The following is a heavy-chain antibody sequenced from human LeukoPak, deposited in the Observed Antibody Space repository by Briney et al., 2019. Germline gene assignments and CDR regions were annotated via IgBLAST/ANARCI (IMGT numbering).Heavy chain of an antibody. J-gene: IGHJ6*02. Sequence: ASVKVSCKASGYTFTSYGISWVRQAPGQGLEWMGWISAYNGNTNYAQKLQGRVTMTTDTSTSTAYMELRSLRSDDTAVYYCARAPYYDFWSGHHAPADYGMDVWGQGTTVTVSS. V-gene: IGHV1-18*01. CDR3: ARAPYYDFWSGHHAPADYGMDV. CDR2: ISAYNGNT. D-gene: IGHD3-3*01. CDR1: GYTFTSYG.